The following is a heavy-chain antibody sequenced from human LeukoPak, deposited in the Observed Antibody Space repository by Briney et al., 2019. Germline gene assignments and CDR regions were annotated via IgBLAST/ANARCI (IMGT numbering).Heavy chain of an antibody. D-gene: IGHD2-2*01. J-gene: IGHJ4*02. CDR3: ARGQSSTEGYDY. CDR1: GYTFTGYY. CDR2: INPNSGGT. V-gene: IGHV1-2*04. Sequence: ASVKVSCKASGYTFTGYYMHWVRQAPGQGLEWMGWINPNSGGTNYAQKFQGWVTMTRDTSISTAYMELSRLRSDDTAVYYCARGQSSTEGYDYWGQGTLVTVSS.